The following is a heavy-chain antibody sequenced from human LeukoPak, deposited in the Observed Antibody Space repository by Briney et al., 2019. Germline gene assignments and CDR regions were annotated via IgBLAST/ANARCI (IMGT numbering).Heavy chain of an antibody. Sequence: SETLSLTCTVSGGSISSSSYYWGWIRQPPGKGLEWIGSIYYSGSTYYNPSLKSRVTISVDTSKNQFSLKLSSVTAADTAVYYCARVIAVAGTGYFDYWGQGTLVTVSS. CDR2: IYYSGST. J-gene: IGHJ4*02. CDR1: GGSISSSSYY. CDR3: ARVIAVAGTGYFDY. V-gene: IGHV4-39*01. D-gene: IGHD6-19*01.